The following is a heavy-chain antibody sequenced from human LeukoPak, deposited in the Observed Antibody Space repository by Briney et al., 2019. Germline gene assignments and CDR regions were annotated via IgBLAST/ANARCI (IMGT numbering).Heavy chain of an antibody. CDR2: IIPIFGIA. Sequence: ASVKVSCKASGGTFSSYAISWVRQAPGQGPEWMGRIIPIFGIANYAQKFQGRVTITADKSTSTAYMELSSLRSEDTAVYYCARDRDYGGILYFDYWGQGTLVTVSS. CDR3: ARDRDYGGILYFDY. CDR1: GGTFSSYA. D-gene: IGHD4-23*01. V-gene: IGHV1-69*04. J-gene: IGHJ4*02.